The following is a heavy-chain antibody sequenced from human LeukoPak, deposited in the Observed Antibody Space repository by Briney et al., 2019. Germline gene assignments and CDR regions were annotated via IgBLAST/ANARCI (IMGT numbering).Heavy chain of an antibody. CDR1: GFTYSVYA. V-gene: IGHV3-23*01. Sequence: GGSLRLSCAVSGFTYSVYAMSSVRQAPGKGLEWVSTISGSGDTTYSADSVKGRFTISRDNSKNTLYLQMNSLRAEDTAVYYCAKYAEVRGVGFWGQGTMVTVSS. J-gene: IGHJ3*01. CDR2: ISGSGDTT. D-gene: IGHD3-10*01. CDR3: AKYAEVRGVGF.